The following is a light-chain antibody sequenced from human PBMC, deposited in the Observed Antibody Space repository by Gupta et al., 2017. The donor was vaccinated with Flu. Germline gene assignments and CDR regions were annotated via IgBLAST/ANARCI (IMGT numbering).Light chain of an antibody. Sequence: LTQPTSVAVAPGQTPIPPCEGNIPPPKTVHWYRQRPGQPPVLVVHDDTDRPSGIPGRFSGSHSGDRATLTVSSVDAGDEADYYCQVWDDGGEHGVFGGGTKLTVL. CDR3: QVWDDGGEHGV. CDR1: IPPPKT. V-gene: IGLV3-21*02. J-gene: IGLJ3*02. CDR2: DDT.